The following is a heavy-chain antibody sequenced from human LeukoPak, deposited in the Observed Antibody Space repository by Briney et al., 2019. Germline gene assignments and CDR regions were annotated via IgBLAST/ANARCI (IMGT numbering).Heavy chain of an antibody. CDR2: ISSSSSYI. CDR1: GFTFSSYS. D-gene: IGHD2-2*01. V-gene: IGHV3-21*01. J-gene: IGHJ6*03. CDR3: AREAVPAAAYYYYYMDV. Sequence: PGGSLRLSCAASGFTFSSYSMNWVRQAPGKGLEWVSSISSSSSYIYYADSVKGRFTISRDNAKNSLYLQMNSLRAEDTAEYYCAREAVPAAAYYYYYMDVWGKGTTVTVSS.